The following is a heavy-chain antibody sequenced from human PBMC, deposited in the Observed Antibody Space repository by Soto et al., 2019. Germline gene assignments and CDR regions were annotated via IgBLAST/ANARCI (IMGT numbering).Heavy chain of an antibody. CDR2: INPNSGGT. V-gene: IGHV1-2*02. CDR1: GYTFTGYY. J-gene: IGHJ6*02. Sequence: QVQLVQSGAEVKKPGASVKVSCKASGYTFTGYYMHWVRQAPGQGLEWMGWINPNSGGTNYAQKFQGRVTMTRDTSISTAYMELSRMKSDDTAVYYCAREDTAMVTNYYYGMDVWGQGTTVTVSS. CDR3: AREDTAMVTNYYYGMDV. D-gene: IGHD5-18*01.